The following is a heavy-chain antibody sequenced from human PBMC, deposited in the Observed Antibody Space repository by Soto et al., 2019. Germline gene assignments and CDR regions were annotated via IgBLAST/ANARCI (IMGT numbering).Heavy chain of an antibody. CDR1: GGSISSSSYY. J-gene: IGHJ5*02. CDR3: ARTSGAGQHLNWFDP. Sequence: SETLSLTCTVSGGSISSSSYYWGWIRQPPGKGLEWIGSIYYSGSTYYNPSLKSRVTISVDTSKNQFSLKLSSVTAADTAVYYCARTSGAGQHLNWFDPWGQGTLVTVSS. CDR2: IYYSGST. D-gene: IGHD1-26*01. V-gene: IGHV4-39*01.